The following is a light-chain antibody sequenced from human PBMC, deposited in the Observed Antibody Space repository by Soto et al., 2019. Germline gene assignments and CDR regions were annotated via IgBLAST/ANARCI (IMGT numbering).Light chain of an antibody. CDR1: QSILHSTGKTY. V-gene: IGKV2-29*03. J-gene: IGKJ2*01. CDR3: MQGGT. CDR2: EVS. Sequence: DIVKTQSPLFLSVTPGEPASISCKSSQSILHSTGKTYLHWYLQRPGQSPQLLIYEVSNRLSGVPDRFSRSGSGTDFTMTISRVEAEDAAVYYCMQGGTSGQGTKLEIK.